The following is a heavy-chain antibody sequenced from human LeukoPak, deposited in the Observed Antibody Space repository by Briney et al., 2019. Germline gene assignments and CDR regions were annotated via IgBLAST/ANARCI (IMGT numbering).Heavy chain of an antibody. CDR2: ISAYNGNT. J-gene: IGHJ6*02. D-gene: IGHD3-10*01. V-gene: IGHV1-18*01. CDR3: ARDRGGGAAYYYGSGSKYGMDV. Sequence: ASVKVSCKASGYTFTSYGISWVRQAPGQGLEWMGWISAYNGNTNYAQKLQGRVTMTTDTSTSTAYMELRSLRSDDTAVYYCARDRGGGAAYYYGSGSKYGMDVWGQGTTVTVSS. CDR1: GYTFTSYG.